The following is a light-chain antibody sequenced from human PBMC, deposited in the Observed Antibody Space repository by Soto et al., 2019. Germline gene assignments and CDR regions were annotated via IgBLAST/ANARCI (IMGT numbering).Light chain of an antibody. CDR3: QSYDSSLSGYVV. J-gene: IGLJ2*01. Sequence: QSVLTQPPSVSGAPGQRVTISCTGSSSNIGAVYDVHWYQQLPGTAPKLLIYGNSHRPSGVPDRFSGSKSGTSASLAITGLQAEDEADYYCQSYDSSLSGYVVFGGGTKHTVL. CDR2: GNS. CDR1: SSNIGAVYD. V-gene: IGLV1-40*01.